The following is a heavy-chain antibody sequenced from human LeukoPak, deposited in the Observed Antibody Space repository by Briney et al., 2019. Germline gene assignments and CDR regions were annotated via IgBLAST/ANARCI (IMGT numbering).Heavy chain of an antibody. Sequence: GGSLRLSCAASGFTLSSYWMHWVRQAPGKGLVWVSRINSDGSSTSYADSVKGRFTISRDNAKNTLYLQMNSLRAEDTAVYYCARVTAMIWELDAFDIWGQGTMVTVSS. D-gene: IGHD1-26*01. CDR2: INSDGSST. J-gene: IGHJ3*02. CDR3: ARVTAMIWELDAFDI. V-gene: IGHV3-74*01. CDR1: GFTLSSYW.